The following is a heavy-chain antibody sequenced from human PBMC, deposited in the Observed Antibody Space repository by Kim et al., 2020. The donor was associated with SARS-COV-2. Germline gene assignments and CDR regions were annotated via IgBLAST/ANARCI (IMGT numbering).Heavy chain of an antibody. CDR1: GFTVSTYA. J-gene: IGHJ4*02. Sequence: GGSLRLSCAASGFTVSTYAMSWVRQAPEKGLEWVSSIIDTGDATYYADSVRGRFTISRDNSKKTLFLPINSMRGDETAIYYCARGAAVADTYYFTSWRRGTLVSVSS. CDR3: ARGAAVADTYYFTS. V-gene: IGHV3-23*01. D-gene: IGHD6-19*01. CDR2: IIDTGDAT.